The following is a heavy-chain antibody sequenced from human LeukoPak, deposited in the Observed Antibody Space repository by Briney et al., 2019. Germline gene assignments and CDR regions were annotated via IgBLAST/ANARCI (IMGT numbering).Heavy chain of an antibody. CDR3: ARSYYVSGSYIPFDY. CDR1: GYSISSGYY. CDR2: IYHSGST. Sequence: SETLSLTCTVSGYSISSGYYWGWIRQPPGKGLEWIGSIYHSGSTYYNPSLKSRVTISVDTSKNQFSLNPSSVTAADTAVYFCARSYYVSGSYIPFDYWGQGTLVTVSS. J-gene: IGHJ4*02. D-gene: IGHD3-10*01. V-gene: IGHV4-38-2*02.